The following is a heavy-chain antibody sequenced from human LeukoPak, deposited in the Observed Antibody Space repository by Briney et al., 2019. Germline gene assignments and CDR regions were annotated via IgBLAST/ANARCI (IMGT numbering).Heavy chain of an antibody. V-gene: IGHV3-33*01. Sequence: PGRSLRLSCAASGFTFSSYGMHWVRQAPGKGLEWVAVIWYDGSNKYYADSVKGRFTISRDNAKNSLYLQMNSLRAEDTAAYYCARGLYSGSYFSYWGQGTLVTVSS. CDR2: IWYDGSNK. J-gene: IGHJ4*02. CDR3: ARGLYSGSYFSY. D-gene: IGHD1-26*01. CDR1: GFTFSSYG.